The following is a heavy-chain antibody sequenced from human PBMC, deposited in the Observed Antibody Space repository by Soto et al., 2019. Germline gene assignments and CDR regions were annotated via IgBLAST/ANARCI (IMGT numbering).Heavy chain of an antibody. CDR1: GYTFTTYY. CDR3: ARVYCSGGSCYGIDY. D-gene: IGHD2-15*01. CDR2: INPSGGST. J-gene: IGHJ4*02. Sequence: VQLVQSGAEVKKPGASVKVSCKASGYTFTTYYMHWVRQAPGQGLEWMGIINPSGGSTSYAQKFQGRVTMTRDTSTSTVYMELSSLRSEDTAVYYCARVYCSGGSCYGIDYWGQGTLVTVSS. V-gene: IGHV1-46*01.